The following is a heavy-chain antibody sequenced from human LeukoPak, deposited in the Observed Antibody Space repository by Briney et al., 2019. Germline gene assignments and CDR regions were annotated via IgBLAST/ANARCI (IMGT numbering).Heavy chain of an antibody. CDR2: IIPMFGAP. Sequence: GASVKVSCKASGGTFSSHTLNWVRQAPGQGLEWMGGIIPMFGAPNYAQKFQGRVTITADESTSTAYMELSSLRSEDTAVYYCARDGDYSGSGTYYNEDWFDPWGQGTLVIVSA. V-gene: IGHV1-69*13. CDR3: ARDGDYSGSGTYYNEDWFDP. J-gene: IGHJ5*02. D-gene: IGHD3-10*01. CDR1: GGTFSSHT.